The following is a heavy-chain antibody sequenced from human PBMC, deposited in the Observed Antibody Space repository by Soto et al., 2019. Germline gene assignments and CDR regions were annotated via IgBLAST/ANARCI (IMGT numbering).Heavy chain of an antibody. V-gene: IGHV1-69*13. CDR1: GGTFSSYS. Sequence: SVKVSCKASGGTFSSYSINWVRQAPGQGLEWMGEIIPIFGTANYAQKFQGRVTITADESTSTAYMELSSLRSEDTAVYYCAIDGGRHSGGIDYCGQGPLVTGS. J-gene: IGHJ4*02. CDR2: IIPIFGTA. D-gene: IGHD1-26*01. CDR3: AIDGGRHSGGIDY.